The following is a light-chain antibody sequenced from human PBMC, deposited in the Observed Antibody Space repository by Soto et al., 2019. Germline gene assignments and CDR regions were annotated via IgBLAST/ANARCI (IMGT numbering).Light chain of an antibody. J-gene: IGLJ1*01. CDR1: SSNIGAGYD. V-gene: IGLV1-40*01. CDR3: QSYDSGLSGYV. Sequence: QSVLTQPPSVSGSPGQSVTISCTGMSSNIGAGYDVHWYQQFPGTAPKLLIYGNSNRPSGVPDRFSGSKSGTSASLAITGLQAEDEADYYCQSYDSGLSGYVFGTGTKVTVL. CDR2: GNS.